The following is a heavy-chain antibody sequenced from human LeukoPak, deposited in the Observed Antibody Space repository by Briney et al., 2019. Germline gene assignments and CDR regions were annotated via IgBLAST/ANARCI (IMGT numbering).Heavy chain of an antibody. Sequence: SQTLSLTCTVSNDSIASGPYYWSWIRQPPGKGLEWIGYIWQNGYTYYSPSLMGRVSVSVDKSKTHFSLRLASVTAADTAVYFCARGGPAATLGGDSFDLWGQGTMVTVSS. V-gene: IGHV4-30-2*01. CDR1: NDSIASGPYY. D-gene: IGHD2-15*01. CDR2: IWQNGYT. CDR3: ARGGPAATLGGDSFDL. J-gene: IGHJ3*01.